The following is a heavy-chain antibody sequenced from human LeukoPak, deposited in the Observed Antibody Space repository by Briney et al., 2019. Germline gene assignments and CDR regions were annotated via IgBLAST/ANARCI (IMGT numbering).Heavy chain of an antibody. CDR1: GGSLSSYY. V-gene: IGHV4-59*01. CDR3: ARDGGGKSRPFDY. J-gene: IGHJ4*02. CDR2: IYYRGST. D-gene: IGHD4-23*01. Sequence: PSETLSLTCTVSGGSLSSYYRSWIRQPPGKGLEWIGNIYYRGSTNYNPSLKSRVTMSVDTSKNQFSLKVSSVTAADTAVYYCARDGGGKSRPFDYWGQGTPVTVSS.